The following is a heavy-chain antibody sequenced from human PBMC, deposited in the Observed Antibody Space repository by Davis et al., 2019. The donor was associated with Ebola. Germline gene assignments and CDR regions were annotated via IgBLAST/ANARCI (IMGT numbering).Heavy chain of an antibody. CDR1: GYTFNSYY. CDR3: AREQVGPDY. CDR2: INSYNGDT. D-gene: IGHD2-2*01. J-gene: IGHJ4*02. Sequence: ASVKVSCKASGYTFNSYYMNWVRQAPGQGLEWMGWINSYNGDTNYAQKFQGRITMTADTSTNTAYMELRGLTSGDTAFYFCAREQVGPDYWGQGTLVTVSS. V-gene: IGHV1-18*04.